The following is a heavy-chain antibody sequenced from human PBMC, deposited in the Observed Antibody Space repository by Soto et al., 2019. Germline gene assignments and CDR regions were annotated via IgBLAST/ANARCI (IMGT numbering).Heavy chain of an antibody. V-gene: IGHV4-39*01. CDR3: AYQSGIAYPLDY. Sequence: PSETLSLTCSVSGGSVSSSSHYWGWIRQPPGKGLEWIGIIYYSGSTHYNPSLKSRVTISVDTSKNQVSLKLTSVTAADTAVYYCAYQSGIAYPLDYWGQGTLVTVSS. CDR1: GGSVSSSSHY. CDR2: IYYSGST. J-gene: IGHJ4*02. D-gene: IGHD2-15*01.